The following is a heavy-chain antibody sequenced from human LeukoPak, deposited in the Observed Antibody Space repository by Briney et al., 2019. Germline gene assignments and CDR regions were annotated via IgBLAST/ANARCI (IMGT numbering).Heavy chain of an antibody. CDR2: IWYDGSNK. V-gene: IGHV3-33*01. CDR1: GFTLSSYG. D-gene: IGHD3-3*01. Sequence: GGSLRLSCAASGFTLSSYGMHWVRQAPGKGLEWVAVIWYDGSNKYYADSVKGRFTISRDNSKNTLDLQMNSLRAEDTAVHYCARDRSYDFWSGYSTPDYWGQGTLVTVSS. CDR3: ARDRSYDFWSGYSTPDY. J-gene: IGHJ4*02.